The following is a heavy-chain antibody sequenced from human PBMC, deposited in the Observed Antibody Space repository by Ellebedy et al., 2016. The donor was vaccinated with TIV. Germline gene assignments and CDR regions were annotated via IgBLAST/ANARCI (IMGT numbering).Heavy chain of an antibody. Sequence: ASVKVSXKASGYTFGSHDINWVRQTTGQGLEWMGWMNPKSGNTGYGQKFQGRVTMTRDTSTSTAYMELRSLRSEDTAVYYCVRKLRLLERSKIPGGGWHYMDVWGKGTTVTVSS. J-gene: IGHJ6*03. CDR3: VRKLRLLERSKIPGGGWHYMDV. D-gene: IGHD3-3*01. CDR2: MNPKSGNT. V-gene: IGHV1-8*01. CDR1: GYTFGSHD.